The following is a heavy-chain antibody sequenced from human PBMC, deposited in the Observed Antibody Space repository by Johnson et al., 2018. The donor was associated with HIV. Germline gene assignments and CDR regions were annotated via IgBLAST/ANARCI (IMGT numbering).Heavy chain of an antibody. D-gene: IGHD2-15*01. CDR3: AKARSWPYPYDAFDV. CDR1: GFSISNYA. J-gene: IGHJ3*01. CDR2: VSFDGSKK. Sequence: QVQLVESGGGLVQPGGSLRLACVTSGFSISNYAMHWVRQAPGKVLEWVAVVSFDGSKKYHADSVKGRFTISRDNSKNTLYLQMSSLSADDTAVYYCAKARSWPYPYDAFDVWGQGTVVTVSS. V-gene: IGHV3-30*14.